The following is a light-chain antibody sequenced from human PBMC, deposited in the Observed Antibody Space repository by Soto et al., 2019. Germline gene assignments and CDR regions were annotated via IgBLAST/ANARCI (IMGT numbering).Light chain of an antibody. CDR3: AAWDVSLSGRGV. J-gene: IGLJ1*01. CDR2: NND. Sequence: QSVLTQPPSASGTPGQRVTISCSGSSSNIGVNTVNWYQQLPGTAPKLLIHNNDQRPSGVPDRFSGSKSGTSASLAISGLQSEDEADYYCAAWDVSLSGRGVFGTGTKLTVL. V-gene: IGLV1-44*01. CDR1: SSNIGVNT.